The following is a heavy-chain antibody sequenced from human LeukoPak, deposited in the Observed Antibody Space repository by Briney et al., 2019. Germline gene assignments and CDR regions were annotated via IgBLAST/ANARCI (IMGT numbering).Heavy chain of an antibody. CDR1: GFTFSSYG. D-gene: IGHD1-26*01. CDR3: AKDLSGLDAFDI. CDR2: ISSTSSST. Sequence: GGSLRLSCAASGFTFSSYGMHWVRQAPGKGLEWGSGISSTSSSTYYADSAKGRFTISRDNSNNMVYLQMSSLRAEDTAVYYCAKDLSGLDAFDIWGQGTMVTVSS. V-gene: IGHV3-23*01. J-gene: IGHJ3*02.